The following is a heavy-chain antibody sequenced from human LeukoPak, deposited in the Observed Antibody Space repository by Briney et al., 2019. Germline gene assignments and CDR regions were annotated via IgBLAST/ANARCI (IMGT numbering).Heavy chain of an antibody. CDR3: ARHLYSSSSGVVY. D-gene: IGHD6-6*01. CDR2: IYYSGTT. J-gene: IGHJ4*02. CDR1: GGSISSSSYF. Sequence: SETLSLTCTVSGGSISSSSYFWGWIRQPPGKGLEWIGSIYYSGTTYYNPSLKSRVTISVDMSKNQFSLKLSSVTAADTAAYYCARHLYSSSSGVVYWGAGALVTVS. V-gene: IGHV4-39*01.